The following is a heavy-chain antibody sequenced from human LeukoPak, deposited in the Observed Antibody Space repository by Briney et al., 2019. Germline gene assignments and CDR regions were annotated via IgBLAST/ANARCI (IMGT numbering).Heavy chain of an antibody. V-gene: IGHV3-7*01. CDR3: ARGTYRFDDY. J-gene: IGHJ4*02. CDR1: GFTFSSYW. Sequence: GGSLRLSCAASGFTFSSYWMSWVRQAPGQGLEWVAAIKEDGSDKYYVDSVKGRFTISRDNAKNSLYLQMNSLRGEDTAIYYCARGTYRFDDYWGQGTLVTVSS. CDR2: IKEDGSDK.